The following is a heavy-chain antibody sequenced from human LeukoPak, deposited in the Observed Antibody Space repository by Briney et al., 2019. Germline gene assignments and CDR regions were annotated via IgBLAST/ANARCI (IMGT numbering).Heavy chain of an antibody. CDR2: INHSGST. J-gene: IGHJ4*02. Sequence: SETLSLTCAVYGGSFSGYYWSWIRQPPGKGLEWIGEINHSGSTNYNPSLKSRVTISVDASKNQFSLKLSSVTAADTAVYYCARVVVVVPAAMNYFDYWGQGTLVTVSS. CDR1: GGSFSGYY. V-gene: IGHV4-34*01. D-gene: IGHD2-2*01. CDR3: ARVVVVVPAAMNYFDY.